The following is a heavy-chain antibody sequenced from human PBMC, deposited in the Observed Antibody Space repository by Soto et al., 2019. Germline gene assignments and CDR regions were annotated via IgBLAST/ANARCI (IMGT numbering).Heavy chain of an antibody. Sequence: QVQLVETGGGVVQPGRSLSLSCVASAFSFSSYAMHWVRQAPGKGLEWVAVISYDGNNKWYADSVKARFTISRDKYENKLYLQMTRLRAEDTAVYYWAKNYYGAGSYLMMDDYWGQGTLVTVSA. V-gene: IGHV3-30*18. D-gene: IGHD3-10*01. J-gene: IGHJ4*02. CDR2: ISYDGNNK. CDR1: AFSFSSYA. CDR3: AKNYYGAGSYLMMDDY.